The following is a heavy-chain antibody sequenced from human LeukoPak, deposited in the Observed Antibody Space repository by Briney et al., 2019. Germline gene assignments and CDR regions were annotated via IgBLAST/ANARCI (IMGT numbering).Heavy chain of an antibody. Sequence: ASVKVSCKASGYTFTSYGISWVRQATGQGLEWMGWMNPNSGDTGYAQNFQGRVTMTRDTSINTAYMELSSLRSEDTAVYYCARDNSVEDTAWWFDPWGQGTLVTVSS. CDR1: GYTFTSYG. CDR2: MNPNSGDT. J-gene: IGHJ5*02. CDR3: ARDNSVEDTAWWFDP. D-gene: IGHD4-23*01. V-gene: IGHV1-8*02.